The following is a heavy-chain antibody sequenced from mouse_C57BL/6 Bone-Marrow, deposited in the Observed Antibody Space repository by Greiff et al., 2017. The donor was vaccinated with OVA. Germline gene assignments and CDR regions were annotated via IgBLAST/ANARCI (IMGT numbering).Heavy chain of an antibody. V-gene: IGHV1-55*01. J-gene: IGHJ4*01. CDR3: ARGYDGSYAMDY. D-gene: IGHD2-3*01. CDR1: GYTFTSYW. CDR2: IYPGSGST. Sequence: VKLQQPGAELVKPGASVKMSCKASGYTFTSYWITWVKQRPGQGLEWIGDIYPGSGSTNYNAKFKSKATLTVDTSSSTAYMQLSSLTSEDSAVYYCARGYDGSYAMDYWGQGTSVTVSS.